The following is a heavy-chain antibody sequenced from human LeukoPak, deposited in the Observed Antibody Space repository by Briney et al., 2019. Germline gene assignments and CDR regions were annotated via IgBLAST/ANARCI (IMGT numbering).Heavy chain of an antibody. V-gene: IGHV3-30*02. CDR2: IRSDGSNK. CDR3: AREVNGVVVVAATNNWFDP. J-gene: IGHJ5*02. Sequence: GGSLRLSCAGSGFSFSSYGMHWVRQAPGKGLEWMAFIRSDGSNKYYADSVKGRFTISRDNSKNTLYLQMNSLRAEDTAVYYCAREVNGVVVVAATNNWFDPWGQGTLVTVSS. CDR1: GFSFSSYG. D-gene: IGHD2-15*01.